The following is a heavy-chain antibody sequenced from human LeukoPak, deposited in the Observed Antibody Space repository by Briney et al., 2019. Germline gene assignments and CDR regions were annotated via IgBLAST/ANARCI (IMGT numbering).Heavy chain of an antibody. CDR2: IRFDGSNK. CDR3: ARGAINPLLYYFDY. J-gene: IGHJ4*02. V-gene: IGHV3-30*02. Sequence: GGSLRLSCAPSGFSFSSYGMHWVRQAPGKGLEWVAFIRFDGSNKYYANSVKGRFTISRDNSKNTLYLQMNSLRSQDAAVYYCARGAINPLLYYFDYWGQGTLVTVSS. CDR1: GFSFSSYG. D-gene: IGHD2-21*01.